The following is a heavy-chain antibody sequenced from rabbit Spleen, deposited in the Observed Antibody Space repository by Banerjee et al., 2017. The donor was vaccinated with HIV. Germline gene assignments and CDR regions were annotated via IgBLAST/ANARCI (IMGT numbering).Heavy chain of an antibody. CDR2: INAITGRA. CDR3: ARAGYDGYGLNL. CDR1: GFSFSDKAV. J-gene: IGHJ4*01. V-gene: IGHV1S45*01. Sequence: QEQLVESGGGLVQPEGSLTLTCTTSGFSFSDKAVMCWVRQAPGKGLEWIACINAITGRAVYASWAKGRFTFSKTSSTTVTLKMTSLTGADTATHFCARAGYDGYGLNLWGQGTLVTVS. D-gene: IGHD6-1*01.